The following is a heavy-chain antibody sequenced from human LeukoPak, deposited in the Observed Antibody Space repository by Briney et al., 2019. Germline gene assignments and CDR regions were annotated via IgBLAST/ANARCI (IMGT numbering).Heavy chain of an antibody. Sequence: GSLRLSCAASGFTFSSYAMSRVRQAPGKGLEWVSAISGSGSSTYYADSVKGRFTISRDNSKNTLFLQMNSLRAEDTAVYHCAKAHYDSSGYYFDYWGQGTLVTVSS. D-gene: IGHD3-22*01. CDR2: ISGSGSST. V-gene: IGHV3-23*01. CDR3: AKAHYDSSGYYFDY. J-gene: IGHJ4*02. CDR1: GFTFSSYA.